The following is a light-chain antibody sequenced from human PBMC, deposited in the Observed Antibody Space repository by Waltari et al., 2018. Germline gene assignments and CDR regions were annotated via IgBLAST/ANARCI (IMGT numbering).Light chain of an antibody. Sequence: EIVMTQSPATLSVSLGAGATLSCRASQGIGTNLAWYQKRPGQAHRLLIYDASTRAPGIPARFSGSGSGTDFTLVINSLQSEDSALYFCQQYRDWYSFGQGTKLEIK. J-gene: IGKJ2*01. CDR3: QQYRDWYS. V-gene: IGKV3-15*01. CDR1: QGIGTN. CDR2: DAS.